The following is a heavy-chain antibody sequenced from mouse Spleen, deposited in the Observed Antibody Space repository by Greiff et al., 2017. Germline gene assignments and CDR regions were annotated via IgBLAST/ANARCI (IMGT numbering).Heavy chain of an antibody. CDR3: ARGGLYGDYPYFDV. CDR1: GYTFTSYW. Sequence: VQLQQSGAELVKPGASVKMSCKASGYTFTSYWITWVKQRPGQGLEWIGDIYPGSGSTNYNEKFKSKATLTVDTSSSTAYMQLSSLTSEDSAVYYCARGGLYGDYPYFDVWGAGTTVTVSS. J-gene: IGHJ1*01. CDR2: IYPGSGST. V-gene: IGHV1-55*01. D-gene: IGHD2-13*01.